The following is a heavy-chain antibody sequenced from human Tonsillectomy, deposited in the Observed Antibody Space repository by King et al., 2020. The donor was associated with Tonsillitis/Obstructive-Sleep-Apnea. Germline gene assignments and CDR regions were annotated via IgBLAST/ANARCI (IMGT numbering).Heavy chain of an antibody. D-gene: IGHD6-13*01. CDR1: GFTFSSYA. J-gene: IGHJ2*01. Sequence: VQLVESGGGLVQPGGSLRLSCAASGFTFSSYAMSWVRQAPGKGLEWVSAISGSGGSTYYADSVKGRFTISRENSKNTLYLQMNSLRAEDTAVYYCAKDQGIAAAGTGDFDLWGRGTLVTVSS. CDR3: AKDQGIAAAGTGDFDL. V-gene: IGHV3-23*04. CDR2: ISGSGGST.